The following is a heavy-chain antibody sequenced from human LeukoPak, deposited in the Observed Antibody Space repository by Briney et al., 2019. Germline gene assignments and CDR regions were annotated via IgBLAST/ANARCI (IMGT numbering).Heavy chain of an antibody. V-gene: IGHV3-7*05. D-gene: IGHD2-15*01. CDR3: ARALVGDGSSIY. CDR1: GITVSKYW. CDR2: INQDGVEK. J-gene: IGHJ4*02. Sequence: GGSLRLSCAASGITVSKYWMSWVRQAPGKGLEWVANINQDGVEKYYVDSVKGRFTISRDNAQSSLYLQVNSLRAEDTAVYFCARALVGDGSSIYWGQGTLVTVSS.